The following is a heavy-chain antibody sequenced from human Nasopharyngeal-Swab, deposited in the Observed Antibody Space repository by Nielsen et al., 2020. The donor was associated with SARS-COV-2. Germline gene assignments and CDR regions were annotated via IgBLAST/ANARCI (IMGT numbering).Heavy chain of an antibody. D-gene: IGHD5-12*01. J-gene: IGHJ6*02. CDR1: GFTFDSYA. CDR3: ARGRGGGYDPWGYYYYDMDV. V-gene: IGHV3-21*01. Sequence: GGSLRLSCAASGFTFDSYAMSWVRQAPGKGLEWVSSISTSSSYLYYADSVKGRFTISRDNPKNSLYLQMNSLRAEDTAVYYCARGRGGGYDPWGYYYYDMDVWGHGTTVTVSS. CDR2: ISTSSSYL.